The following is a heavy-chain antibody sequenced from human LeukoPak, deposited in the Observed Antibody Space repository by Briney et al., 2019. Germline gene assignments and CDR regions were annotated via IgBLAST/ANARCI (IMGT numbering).Heavy chain of an antibody. CDR3: AKDLEEAVAGTWDY. D-gene: IGHD6-19*01. CDR1: GFTFSSYA. CDR2: ISGSSGST. V-gene: IGHV3-23*01. Sequence: GGSLRLSCAASGFTFSSYAMSWVRQAPGKGLEWVSAISGSSGSTYYADSVKGRFTISRDNSKNTLYLQMNSLRAEDTAVYYCAKDLEEAVAGTWDYWGQGTLVTVSS. J-gene: IGHJ4*02.